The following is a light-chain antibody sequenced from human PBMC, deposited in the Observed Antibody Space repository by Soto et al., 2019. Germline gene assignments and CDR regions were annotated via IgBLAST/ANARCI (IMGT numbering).Light chain of an antibody. CDR1: QSISSW. CDR3: QQYNSYVYT. CDR2: KAS. Sequence: DIQMTQSPSTLSASVGDRVTITCRASQSISSWLAWYQQKPGKAPKLLIYKASSIESGVPSRFSGSGSGTEFTLTISSLQPDDFATYYCQQYNSYVYTFGQGTKLEIK. J-gene: IGKJ2*01. V-gene: IGKV1-5*03.